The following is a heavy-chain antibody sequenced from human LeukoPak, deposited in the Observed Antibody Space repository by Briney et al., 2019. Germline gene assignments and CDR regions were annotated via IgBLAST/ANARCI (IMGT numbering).Heavy chain of an antibody. CDR2: IIPILGIA. D-gene: IGHD1-26*01. CDR1: GGTLTSHG. CDR3: ARGSRSGSYPPIFDY. V-gene: IGHV1-69*04. Sequence: SVKVSCKASGGTLTSHGISWVRQAPGQGLEWMGRIIPILGIANYAQKFQGRVTITADKSTSTAYMELSSLRSEDTAVYYCARGSRSGSYPPIFDYWGQGTLVTVSS. J-gene: IGHJ4*02.